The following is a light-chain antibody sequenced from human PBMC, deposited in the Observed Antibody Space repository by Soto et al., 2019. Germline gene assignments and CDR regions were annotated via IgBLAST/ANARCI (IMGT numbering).Light chain of an antibody. CDR1: QGISSA. Sequence: AIQLTQSPSSLSASVGDRVTITCRASQGISSALAWYQQKPGKAPNLLIYDASTLESGVPSRFSGSGSGTDSTLSISSLQPEDFATYYCQQFNNYPLTFGGGTKVDIK. J-gene: IGKJ4*01. CDR3: QQFNNYPLT. CDR2: DAS. V-gene: IGKV1D-13*01.